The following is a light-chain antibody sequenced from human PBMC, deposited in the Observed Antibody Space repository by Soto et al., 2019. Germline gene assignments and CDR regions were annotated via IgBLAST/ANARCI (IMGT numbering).Light chain of an antibody. Sequence: QSVLTQPRSVSGSPGQSVTISCTGTSSDVGGYNYVSWYQQHPGKAPKLMIYDVSKRPSGVPDRFSGSKSGNTASLTISGLQAEDEADYYCCSYACSYTFRVYVFGTGTKVTVL. V-gene: IGLV2-11*01. CDR3: CSYACSYTFRVYV. CDR2: DVS. CDR1: SSDVGGYNY. J-gene: IGLJ1*01.